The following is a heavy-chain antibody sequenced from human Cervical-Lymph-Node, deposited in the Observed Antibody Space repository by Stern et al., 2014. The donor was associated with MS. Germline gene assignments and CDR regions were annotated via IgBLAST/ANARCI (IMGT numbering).Heavy chain of an antibody. D-gene: IGHD5-12*01. CDR1: GGSISNNNW. V-gene: IGHV4-4*02. Sequence: QVQLQESGPGLVKPSGTLSLTCAVSGGSISNNNWWGWVRQTPGLGLEWIGEIYHSATTNSSPSFKSRVTMSVDKSKNQFSLELKSVTAADTALYYCARVNSGYNWFDFWGQGTLVTVSS. J-gene: IGHJ4*02. CDR3: ARVNSGYNWFDF. CDR2: IYHSATT.